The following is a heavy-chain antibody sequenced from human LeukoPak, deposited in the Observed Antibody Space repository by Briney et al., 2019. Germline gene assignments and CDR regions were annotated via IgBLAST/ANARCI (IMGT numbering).Heavy chain of an antibody. CDR2: IKSKTHGGTT. Sequence: GGSLRLSCAASGFTFSNAWMSWVRQAPGKGLEWVGRIKSKTHGGTTDYAAPVKGRFTISRDDSKNTLYLQMNSLKTEDTAVYYCTTDSGSYDPWGQGTLVTVSS. D-gene: IGHD1-26*01. CDR3: TTDSGSYDP. V-gene: IGHV3-15*01. J-gene: IGHJ5*02. CDR1: GFTFSNAW.